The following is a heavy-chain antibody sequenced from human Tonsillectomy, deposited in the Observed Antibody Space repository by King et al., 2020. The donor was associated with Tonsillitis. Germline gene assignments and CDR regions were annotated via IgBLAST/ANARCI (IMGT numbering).Heavy chain of an antibody. Sequence: EQLVQSGTEVKKPGASVKVSCKASGYTFTGYFIHWVRQAPGEGLEWMGWINPNNGGTNYVQKFRGRVTMTRDMSISTASMELSRLRSDDTAVYYCARGNYDILTGYFGAYNWFDPWGQGTLVTVSS. CDR3: ARGNYDILTGYFGAYNWFDP. V-gene: IGHV1-2*02. D-gene: IGHD3-9*01. J-gene: IGHJ5*02. CDR1: GYTFTGYF. CDR2: INPNNGGT.